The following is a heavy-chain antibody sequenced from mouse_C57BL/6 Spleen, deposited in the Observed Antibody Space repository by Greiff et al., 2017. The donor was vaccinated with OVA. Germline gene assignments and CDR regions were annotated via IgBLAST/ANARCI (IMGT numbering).Heavy chain of an antibody. D-gene: IGHD1-2*01. V-gene: IGHV1-61*01. Sequence: QVQLQQPGAELVRPGSSVKLSCKASGYTFTSYWMDWVKQRPGQGLEWIGNIYPSDSETHYNQKFKDKATLTVDKSSSTAYMQLSSLTSEDSAVYCCARRLLFAMDYWGQGTSVTVSS. CDR3: ARRLLFAMDY. J-gene: IGHJ4*01. CDR1: GYTFTSYW. CDR2: IYPSDSET.